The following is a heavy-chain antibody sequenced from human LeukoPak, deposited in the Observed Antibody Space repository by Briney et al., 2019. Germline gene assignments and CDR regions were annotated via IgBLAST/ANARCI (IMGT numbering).Heavy chain of an antibody. J-gene: IGHJ4*02. CDR3: ARGYSGSYTY. D-gene: IGHD1-26*01. CDR2: ISSSGSTI. Sequence: GGSLRLSCAASGFTFSSYEMNWVRQAPGKGLEWVSYISSSGSTIYYADSVKGRFTISRDNAKNSLYLQMNGLRAEDTAVYYCARGYSGSYTYWGQGTLVTVSS. V-gene: IGHV3-48*03. CDR1: GFTFSSYE.